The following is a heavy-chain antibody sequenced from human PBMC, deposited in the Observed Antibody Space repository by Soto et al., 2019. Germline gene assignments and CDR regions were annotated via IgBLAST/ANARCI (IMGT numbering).Heavy chain of an antibody. CDR1: GYTFTCYD. Sequence: ASVKVSCKASGYTFTCYDINWVRQATGQGFEWMGWMNPNSGNTGYAQKFQGRVTMTRDTSITTAYMELNSLRTEDTAVYYCARAPYSSGWWGFDYWGQGTLVTVSS. CDR2: MNPNSGNT. J-gene: IGHJ4*02. CDR3: ARAPYSSGWWGFDY. D-gene: IGHD6-19*01. V-gene: IGHV1-8*01.